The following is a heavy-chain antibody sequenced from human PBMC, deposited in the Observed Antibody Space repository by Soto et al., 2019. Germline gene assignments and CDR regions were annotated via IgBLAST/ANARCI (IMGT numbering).Heavy chain of an antibody. CDR3: ARGYFEGIYGMDV. Sequence: SETLSLTCTVSGGSISSYYWSWIRQPPGKGLEWIGYIYYSGSTNYNPSLKSRVTISVDMSKNQFSLKLSSVTAADTAVYYCARGYFEGIYGMDVWGQGTMVTVSS. D-gene: IGHD3-9*01. V-gene: IGHV4-59*01. CDR1: GGSISSYY. J-gene: IGHJ6*02. CDR2: IYYSGST.